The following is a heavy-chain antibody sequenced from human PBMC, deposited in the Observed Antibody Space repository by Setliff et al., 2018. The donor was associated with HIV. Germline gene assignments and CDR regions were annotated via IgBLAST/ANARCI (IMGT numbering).Heavy chain of an antibody. J-gene: IGHJ5*02. D-gene: IGHD5-12*01. Sequence: SVKVACKGSGGTCSSYAISWVRQATGQGLEWMGGIIPIFGPTNYAQKVQGRLTITADESTSTAYMELSSLRSEDTAVYYCVGLGYSFSYRWWFDPWGQGTLVTVSS. CDR1: GGTCSSYA. CDR3: VGLGYSFSYRWWFDP. V-gene: IGHV1-69*13. CDR2: IIPIFGPT.